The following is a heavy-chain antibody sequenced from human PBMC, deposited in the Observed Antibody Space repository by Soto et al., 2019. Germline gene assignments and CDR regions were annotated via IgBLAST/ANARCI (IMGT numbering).Heavy chain of an antibody. J-gene: IGHJ4*02. D-gene: IGHD3-9*01. CDR1: GFTFSSYA. V-gene: IGHV3-23*01. Sequence: GGSLRLSCAASGFTFSSYAMSWVRQAPGKGLECVSAISGSGGSTYYADSVKGRFTISRDNSKNTLYLQMNSLRAEDTAVYYCAKDALYYDILTGYYKQGYYFDYWGQGTLVTVYS. CDR2: ISGSGGST. CDR3: AKDALYYDILTGYYKQGYYFDY.